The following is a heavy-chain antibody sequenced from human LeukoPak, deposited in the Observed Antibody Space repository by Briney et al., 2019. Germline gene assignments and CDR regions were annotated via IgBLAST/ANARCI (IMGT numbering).Heavy chain of an antibody. J-gene: IGHJ5*02. CDR2: ISNSGTYT. D-gene: IGHD2-21*02. CDR3: ARSNGGDCFHCLRWFDP. CDR1: GFTFSDEY. V-gene: IGHV3-11*03. Sequence: GGALRLSCAASGFTFSDEYMSWIRQAPGKGLEWVSYISNSGTYTNYADSVKGRFTISRDNAKNSLYLQMNSLRAEDTAVYYCARSNGGDCFHCLRWFDPWGQGTLVTVSS.